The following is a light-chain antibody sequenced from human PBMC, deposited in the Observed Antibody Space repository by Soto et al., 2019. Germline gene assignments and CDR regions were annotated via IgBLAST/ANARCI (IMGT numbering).Light chain of an antibody. CDR3: AAWDGSLNVVL. V-gene: IGLV1-44*01. Sequence: QSVLTQPPSASGTPGQRVTISCSGSSSNIGSNTVNWYQQLPGSAPKLLMYSTNQRPSWVPDRFSGSKSGTSASLAISGLQAEDEADYYCAAWDGSLNVVLFGGGTKVTVL. CDR2: STN. J-gene: IGLJ2*01. CDR1: SSNIGSNT.